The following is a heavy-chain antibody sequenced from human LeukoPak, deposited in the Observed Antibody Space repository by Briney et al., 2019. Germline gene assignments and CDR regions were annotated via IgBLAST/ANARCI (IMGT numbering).Heavy chain of an antibody. D-gene: IGHD3-3*01. J-gene: IGHJ4*02. V-gene: IGHV1-8*01. CDR1: GYTFTSYD. CDR2: MNPNSGNT. CDR3: ARGATLYDFWSGYQIFDY. Sequence: ASVKVSCKASGYTFTSYDINWVRQATGQGLEWMGWMNPNSGNTGYAQKFQGRVTMTRNTSISTAYMELSSLRSEDTAVYYCARGATLYDFWSGYQIFDYWGQGTLVTVSS.